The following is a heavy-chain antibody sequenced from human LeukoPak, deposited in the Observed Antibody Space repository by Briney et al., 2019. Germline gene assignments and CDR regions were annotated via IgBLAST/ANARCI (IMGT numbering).Heavy chain of an antibody. Sequence: GGSLRLSCSASGFTVSNYAMHWVRQAPGKGLEYVSAIDAIGGGTYYADSVKGRFTIFRDSSKNTLNLQMSSLRAEDTAVYYCMTRDSIGYWGQGTLVTVSS. CDR2: IDAIGGGT. J-gene: IGHJ4*02. CDR1: GFTVSNYA. CDR3: MTRDSIGY. D-gene: IGHD3-22*01. V-gene: IGHV3-64D*09.